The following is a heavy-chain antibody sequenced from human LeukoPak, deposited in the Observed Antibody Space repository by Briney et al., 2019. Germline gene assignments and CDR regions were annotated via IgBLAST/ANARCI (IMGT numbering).Heavy chain of an antibody. D-gene: IGHD6-13*01. CDR3: ARDLGAGPRIAGRFGNGMDV. Sequence: KSSETLSLTCTVSGGSISSYYWSWIRQPPGKGLEWIGYIYYSGSTNYNPSLKSRVTISVDTSKNQFSLKLSSVTAADTAVYYCARDLGAGPRIAGRFGNGMDVWGQGTTVTVSS. CDR2: IYYSGST. V-gene: IGHV4-59*01. J-gene: IGHJ6*02. CDR1: GGSISSYY.